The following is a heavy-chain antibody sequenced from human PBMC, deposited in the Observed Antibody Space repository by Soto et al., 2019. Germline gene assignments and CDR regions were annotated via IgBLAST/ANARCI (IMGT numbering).Heavy chain of an antibody. J-gene: IGHJ4*02. CDR1: GYTFPRYA. V-gene: IGHV1-3*01. D-gene: IGHD3-9*01. Sequence: QVQLVQSGAEVKKPGASVKVSCKTSGYTFPRYALHWVRQAPGQRLEWMGWINPANGNTKYSQKSQGRVTFTRDTSARTAYMELSSLISEDTAVYYCARRGALTSYFFGYYFDYWGQGTLVTVSS. CDR3: ARRGALTSYFFGYYFDY. CDR2: INPANGNT.